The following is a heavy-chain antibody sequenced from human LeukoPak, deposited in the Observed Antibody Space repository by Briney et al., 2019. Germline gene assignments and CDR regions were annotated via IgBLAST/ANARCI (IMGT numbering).Heavy chain of an antibody. D-gene: IGHD3-3*01. J-gene: IGHJ6*03. CDR3: ARDAYDFGSGYSYYYYYMDV. CDR2: ISYDGSDK. Sequence: PGGSLRLSCAAPGFTFSNYAMHWVRQAPGKGLEWVAVISYDGSDKYYADSVKGRFTISRDNSKNTLSLLVTSLRPEDTAMYYCARDAYDFGSGYSYYYYYMDVWGKGTTVTVSS. CDR1: GFTFSNYA. V-gene: IGHV3-30*04.